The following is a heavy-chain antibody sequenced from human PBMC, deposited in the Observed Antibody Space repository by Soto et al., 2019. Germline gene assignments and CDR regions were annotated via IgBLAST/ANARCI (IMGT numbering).Heavy chain of an antibody. CDR2: IRSKAKSYAT. D-gene: IGHD1-26*01. CDR3: TSEGAGFGY. J-gene: IGHJ4*02. Sequence: EVQLVESGGGLVQPGGSLNLSCAASGFTFSGSAMHWVRQASGKGLVWVGRIRSKAKSYATAYAASVQGRFTISRDDSTNTTYLQMNSLKTEDTAVYYCTSEGAGFGYWGQGTLVTVSS. V-gene: IGHV3-73*01. CDR1: GFTFSGSA.